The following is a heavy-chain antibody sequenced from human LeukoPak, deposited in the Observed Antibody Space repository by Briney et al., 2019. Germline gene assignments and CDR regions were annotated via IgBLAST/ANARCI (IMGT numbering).Heavy chain of an antibody. J-gene: IGHJ4*02. Sequence: GESLKIPCKGSGYSFTSYWIGWVRQMPGKGLEWMGIIYPGDSDTRYSPSFQGQVTISADKSISTAYLQWSSLKASDTAMYYCARRREDSGSYRTRIYDYWGQGTLVTVSS. CDR1: GYSFTSYW. D-gene: IGHD1-26*01. CDR3: ARRREDSGSYRTRIYDY. V-gene: IGHV5-51*01. CDR2: IYPGDSDT.